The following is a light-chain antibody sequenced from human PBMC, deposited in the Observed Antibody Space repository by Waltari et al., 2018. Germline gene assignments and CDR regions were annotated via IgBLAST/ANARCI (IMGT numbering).Light chain of an antibody. Sequence: EIMLTQSPGTLSLSPREREPLSCRASQIIFRALAWYQQKPGQAPRLLISDVSTRASGIPDRFSGSGSGTDFSLTISRREPEDFAVYYCQHYVRLPVTFGQGTKLEFK. CDR2: DVS. V-gene: IGKV3-20*01. CDR3: QHYVRLPVT. J-gene: IGKJ1*01. CDR1: QIIFRA.